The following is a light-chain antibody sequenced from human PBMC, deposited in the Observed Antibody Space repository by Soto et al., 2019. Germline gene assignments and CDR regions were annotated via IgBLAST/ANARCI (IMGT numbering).Light chain of an antibody. J-gene: IGKJ4*01. CDR2: DAS. CDR3: QQRSKWLT. V-gene: IGKV3-11*01. CDR1: QSVSSY. Sequence: EIVLTQSPATLSLSPGERATLSCRASQSVSSYLAWYQQKPGQATRLLIYDASSRATGIPARFSGSGSGTDCMLTISSLEPEDFAVYYCQQRSKWLTFGGGTKVEIK.